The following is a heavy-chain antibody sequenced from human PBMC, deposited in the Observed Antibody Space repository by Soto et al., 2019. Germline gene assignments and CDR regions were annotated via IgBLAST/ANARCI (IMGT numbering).Heavy chain of an antibody. D-gene: IGHD1-20*01. V-gene: IGHV4-30-4*01. J-gene: IGHJ4*02. CDR2: IYYIGST. CDR1: GGSISSGYYY. CDR3: RRYRAKLGIDD. Sequence: SETLSLTCTVSGGSISSGYYYWSWIRQPPGKGLEWIGYIYYIGSTYYNPSLNSRATISVDTSKNQFSLKLSSVTAADTAVYYCRRYRAKLGIDDWGQGTLVTVSS.